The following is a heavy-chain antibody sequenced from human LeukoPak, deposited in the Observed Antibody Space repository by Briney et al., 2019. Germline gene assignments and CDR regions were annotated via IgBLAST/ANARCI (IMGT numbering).Heavy chain of an antibody. CDR3: ASGKVVVAATLQYYGMDV. CDR1: GGTFSSYA. V-gene: IGHV1-69*13. J-gene: IGHJ6*02. Sequence: SVNVSCKASGGTFSSYAISWVRQAPGQGLEWMGGIIPIFGTANYAQKFQGRVTITADESTSTAYMELSSLRSEDTAVYYCASGKVVVAATLQYYGMDVWGQGTTVTVSS. CDR2: IIPIFGTA. D-gene: IGHD2-15*01.